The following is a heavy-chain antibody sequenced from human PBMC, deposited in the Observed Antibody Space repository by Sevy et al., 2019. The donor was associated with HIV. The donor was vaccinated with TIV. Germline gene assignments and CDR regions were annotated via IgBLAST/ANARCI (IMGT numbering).Heavy chain of an antibody. CDR3: AKGDTSTRYYYYGMDV. D-gene: IGHD2-2*01. Sequence: GESLRLSCAASGFTFSNFGMSWVRQAPGKGLEWVSTISGSGGTTYYADSVKGRFTISRDNSKKTLYLQMNSLRAEDTALYYCAKGDTSTRYYYYGMDVWGQRTAVTVSS. CDR2: ISGSGGTT. V-gene: IGHV3-23*01. CDR1: GFTFSNFG. J-gene: IGHJ6*02.